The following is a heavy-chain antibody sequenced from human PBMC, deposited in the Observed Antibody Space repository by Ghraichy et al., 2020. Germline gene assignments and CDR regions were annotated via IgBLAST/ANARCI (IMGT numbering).Heavy chain of an antibody. CDR1: GFTFNNHW. J-gene: IGHJ3*02. CDR3: TKEGRTEAFDI. CDR2: IKQDGGTK. Sequence: GVLNISCVASGFTFNNHWMSWVRQAPGKGLEWVANIKQDGGTKYYVDSVKGRFTISRDNAKNSVYLQMNSLRVEDTAVYYCTKEGRTEAFDIWGQGTMVTVSS. V-gene: IGHV3-7*03.